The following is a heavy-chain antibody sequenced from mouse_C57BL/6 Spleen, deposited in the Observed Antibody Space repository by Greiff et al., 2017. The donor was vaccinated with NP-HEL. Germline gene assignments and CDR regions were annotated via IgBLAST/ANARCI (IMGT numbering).Heavy chain of an antibody. D-gene: IGHD1-1*01. V-gene: IGHV1-69*01. Sequence: QVQLQQPGAELVMPGASVKLSCKASGYTFTSYWMHWVKQRPGQGLEWIGEIDPSDSYTNYTQKFKGKSTLTVDKSSSTAYMQLSSLTSEDSAVYYCARAYYGSSVYAMDYWGQGTSVTVSS. CDR2: IDPSDSYT. J-gene: IGHJ4*01. CDR3: ARAYYGSSVYAMDY. CDR1: GYTFTSYW.